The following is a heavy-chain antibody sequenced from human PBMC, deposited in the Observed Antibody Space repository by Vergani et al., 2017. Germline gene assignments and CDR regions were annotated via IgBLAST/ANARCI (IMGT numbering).Heavy chain of an antibody. CDR1: GFTFSSYG. D-gene: IGHD3-9*01. Sequence: QVQLVESGGGVVQPGRSLRLSCAASGFTFSSYGMHWVRQAPGKGLEWVAVIWYDGSNKYYADSVKGRFTISRDNSKNTLYLQMNSLRAEDTAVYYCARDRYFDWLLYPPYYYYYGMDVWGQGTTVTVSS. CDR2: IWYDGSNK. V-gene: IGHV3-33*01. CDR3: ARDRYFDWLLYPPYYYYYGMDV. J-gene: IGHJ6*02.